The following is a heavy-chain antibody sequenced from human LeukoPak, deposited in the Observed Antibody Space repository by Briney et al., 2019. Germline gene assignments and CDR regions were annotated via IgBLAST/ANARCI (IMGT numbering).Heavy chain of an antibody. J-gene: IGHJ4*02. CDR2: IYYSGST. V-gene: IGHV4-59*01. CDR1: GGSISSYY. Sequence: SETLSLTCTVSGGSISSYYWSWIRQPPGKGLEWIGYIYYSGSTNYNPSLKSRVTISVDTSKNQFSLKLSSVTAADTAVYYCARGSAAGLPYWGQGTLVTVSS. D-gene: IGHD6-13*01. CDR3: ARGSAAGLPY.